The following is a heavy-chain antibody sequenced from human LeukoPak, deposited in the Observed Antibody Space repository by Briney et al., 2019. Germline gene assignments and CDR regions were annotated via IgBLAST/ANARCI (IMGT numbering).Heavy chain of an antibody. D-gene: IGHD6-19*01. CDR3: AREAPESSGWYTGNFDY. V-gene: IGHV3-21*01. CDR2: ISSSSSYI. Sequence: PGGSLRLSCAASGFTFSSYSMNWVRQAPGKGLEWVSSISSSSSYIYYADSVKGRFTISRDNAKNSLYLQMNSLRAEDTAVYYCAREAPESSGWYTGNFDYWGQGTLVTVSS. J-gene: IGHJ4*02. CDR1: GFTFSSYS.